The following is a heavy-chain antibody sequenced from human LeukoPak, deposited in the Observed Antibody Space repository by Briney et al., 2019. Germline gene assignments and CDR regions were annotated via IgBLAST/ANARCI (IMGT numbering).Heavy chain of an antibody. CDR3: AKDLPRAAAGTGSHGY. Sequence: GGSLRLSCAASGFTFSSYAMSWVRQAPGKGLEWVSAISGSGGSTYCADSVKGRFTISRDNSKNTLYLQMNSLRAEDTAVYYCAKDLPRAAAGTGSHGYWGQGTLVTVSS. D-gene: IGHD6-13*01. CDR2: ISGSGGST. V-gene: IGHV3-23*01. J-gene: IGHJ4*02. CDR1: GFTFSSYA.